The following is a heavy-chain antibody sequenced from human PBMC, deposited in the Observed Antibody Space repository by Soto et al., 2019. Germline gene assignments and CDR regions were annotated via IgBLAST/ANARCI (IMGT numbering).Heavy chain of an antibody. D-gene: IGHD4-17*01. CDR1: GYTFTSYG. J-gene: IGHJ5*02. Sequence: ASVKVSCKASGYTFTSYGISLVRQAPGQGLEWMGWISAYNGNTNYAQKLQGRVTMTTDTSTSTAYMELRSLRSDDTAVYYCARDPNDYGDYPNWFDPWGQGTLVTVSS. V-gene: IGHV1-18*01. CDR2: ISAYNGNT. CDR3: ARDPNDYGDYPNWFDP.